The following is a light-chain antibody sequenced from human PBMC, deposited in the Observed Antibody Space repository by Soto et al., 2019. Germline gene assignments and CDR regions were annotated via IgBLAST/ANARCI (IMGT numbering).Light chain of an antibody. J-gene: IGKJ3*01. CDR2: GAS. CDR3: HHYGKSPIYT. Sequence: EIVLPQAPGTLSLSPGATGTLSCRASQTVSSNYLAWFQQKSGQAPRLLIYGASSRATGIPDRFSGSGSGTDFTLTITRLEPEDFAVYYCHHYGKSPIYTFGPGTKVDFK. CDR1: QTVSSNY. V-gene: IGKV3-20*01.